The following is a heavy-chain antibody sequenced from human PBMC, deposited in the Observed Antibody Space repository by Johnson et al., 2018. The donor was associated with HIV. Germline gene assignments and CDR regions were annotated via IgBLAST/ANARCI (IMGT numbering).Heavy chain of an antibody. D-gene: IGHD1-26*01. CDR1: GFTFDDYG. CDR2: IHWNGGST. Sequence: VQLVESGGRVVRPGGSLRLSCVASGFTFDDYGMSWVRQAPGKGLEWVSGIHWNGGSTGYADSVRGRFTISRDKAKNSLYLQMTSLRAEDTAVYYCAKGKIGGGSYSAPDAFDIWGQGTMVTVSS. J-gene: IGHJ3*02. V-gene: IGHV3-20*04. CDR3: AKGKIGGGSYSAPDAFDI.